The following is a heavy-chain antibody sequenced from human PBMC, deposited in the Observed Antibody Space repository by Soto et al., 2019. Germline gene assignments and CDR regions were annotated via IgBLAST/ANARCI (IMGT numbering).Heavy chain of an antibody. J-gene: IGHJ4*02. Sequence: GGSLCLSGTHTRFRCGTDRRHRVRRAPGKVLERVAFISNDGSNNYYADSVKGRFTISRDNSKNTLYPQMNSLRAEDTAVYYCAKGFGNSCAFDYCGQGTLVTVSS. CDR1: RFRCGTDR. CDR3: AKGFGNSCAFDY. V-gene: IGHV3-30*18. CDR2: ISNDGSNN. D-gene: IGHD1-7*01.